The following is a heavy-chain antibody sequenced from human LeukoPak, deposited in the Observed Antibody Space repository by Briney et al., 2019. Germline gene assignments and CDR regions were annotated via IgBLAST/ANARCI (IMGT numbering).Heavy chain of an antibody. V-gene: IGHV4-59*12. CDR2: VYYNGNT. CDR1: REPISSYY. D-gene: IGHD6-6*01. J-gene: IGHJ4*02. CDR3: ARADLTSSSSKFDY. Sequence: SETLSLTCLVSREPISSYYWSWIRQAPGRGPEYIGNVYYNGNTNYNPSLKSRVAISVDASKNQFSLKLSSVTAADTAVYYCARADLTSSSSKFDYWGQGTLVTVSS.